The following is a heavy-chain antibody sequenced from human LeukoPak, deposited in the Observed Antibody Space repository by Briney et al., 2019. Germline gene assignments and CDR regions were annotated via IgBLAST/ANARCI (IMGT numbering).Heavy chain of an antibody. CDR1: GGSISSSSYY. V-gene: IGHV4-61*05. J-gene: IGHJ6*02. CDR2: IYYSGST. Sequence: ASETLSLTCTVSGGSISSSSYYWSWIRQPPGKGLEWIGYIYYSGSTNYNPSLKSRVTISVDTSKNQFSLKLSSVTAADTAVYYCARHKKGLGSTPNYYYGMDVWGQGTTVTVSS. D-gene: IGHD3-10*01. CDR3: ARHKKGLGSTPNYYYGMDV.